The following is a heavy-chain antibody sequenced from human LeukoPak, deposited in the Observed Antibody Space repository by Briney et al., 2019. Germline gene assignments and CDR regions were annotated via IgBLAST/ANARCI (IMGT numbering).Heavy chain of an antibody. CDR1: GGSISSYY. Sequence: SETLSLTCTVSGGSISSYYWSWIRQPAGKGLEWIGRIYTSGSTNYNPSLKSRVTMSVDTSKNQFSLKLSSVTAADTAVYYCARDTTVTTPNAHFDYWGQGTLVTVSS. J-gene: IGHJ4*02. CDR3: ARDTTVTTPNAHFDY. V-gene: IGHV4-4*07. CDR2: IYTSGST. D-gene: IGHD4-17*01.